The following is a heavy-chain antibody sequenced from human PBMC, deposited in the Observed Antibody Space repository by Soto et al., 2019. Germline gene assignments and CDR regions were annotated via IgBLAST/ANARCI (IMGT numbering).Heavy chain of an antibody. Sequence: PSETLSLTCTVSGGSISSGDYYWSWIRQPPGKGLEWIGYIYYSGSTYYNPSLKSRVTISVDTSKNQFSLKLSSVTAADTAVYYCASELRFLDSSYGMDVWGQGTTVTVS. J-gene: IGHJ6*02. CDR1: GGSISSGDYY. CDR2: IYYSGST. V-gene: IGHV4-30-4*01. CDR3: ASELRFLDSSYGMDV. D-gene: IGHD3-3*01.